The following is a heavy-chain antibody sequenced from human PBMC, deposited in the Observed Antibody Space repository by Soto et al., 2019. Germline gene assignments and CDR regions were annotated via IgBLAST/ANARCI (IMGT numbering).Heavy chain of an antibody. CDR3: ARLSGRHGPGSGDAFDI. V-gene: IGHV1-18*01. CDR2: ISAYNGNT. Sequence: QVQLVQSGAEVKKPGASVKVSCKASGYTFTNYGISWVRQAPGQGLEWMGWISAYNGNTNYAQKLQGRITMTTDTSTSPAYMELRSLRSDDTAVYYCARLSGRHGPGSGDAFDIWGQGTMVTVSS. D-gene: IGHD3-10*01. CDR1: GYTFTNYG. J-gene: IGHJ3*02.